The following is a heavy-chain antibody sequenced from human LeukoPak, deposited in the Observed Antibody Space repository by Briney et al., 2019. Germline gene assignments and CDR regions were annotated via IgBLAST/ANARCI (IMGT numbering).Heavy chain of an antibody. V-gene: IGHV4-34*01. CDR2: INHGGST. CDR1: GGSFSGYY. CDR3: ARDNSVTIAGHHTLDY. Sequence: SETLSLTCAVYGGSFSGYYWSWIRQPPGKGLEWIGEINHGGSTSYNPSLKSRVTISVDTSKNQFSPNLSSVTAADTAVYYCARDNSVTIAGHHTLDYWGQETLVTVSS. J-gene: IGHJ4*02. D-gene: IGHD4-17*01.